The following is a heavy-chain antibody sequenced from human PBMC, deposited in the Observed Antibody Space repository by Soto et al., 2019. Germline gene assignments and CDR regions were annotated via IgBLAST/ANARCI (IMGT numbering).Heavy chain of an antibody. CDR2: ISYDGSNK. CDR1: GFTFSSYG. V-gene: IGHV3-30*18. Sequence: QVQLVESGGGVVQPGRSLRLSCAASGFTFSSYGMHWVRQAPGKGLERVAVISYDGSNKYYADSVKGRFTISRDNSKNTLYLQMNSLRAEDTAVYYCAKDRRQVVVAAPFDYWGQGTLVTVSS. CDR3: AKDRRQVVVAAPFDY. D-gene: IGHD2-15*01. J-gene: IGHJ4*02.